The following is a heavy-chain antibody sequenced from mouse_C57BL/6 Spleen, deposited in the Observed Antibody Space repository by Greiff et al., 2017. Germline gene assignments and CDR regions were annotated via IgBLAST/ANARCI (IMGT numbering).Heavy chain of an antibody. CDR1: GFSLTSYG. Sequence: VQRVESGPGLVQPSQSLSITCTVSGFSLTSYGVHWVRQSPGKGLEWLGVIWRGGSTDYNAAFMSRLSITKDNSKSQVFFKMNSLQADDTAIYYCAKNPDYYGSSYSYFDVWGTGTTVTVSS. D-gene: IGHD1-1*01. J-gene: IGHJ1*03. V-gene: IGHV2-5*01. CDR2: IWRGGST. CDR3: AKNPDYYGSSYSYFDV.